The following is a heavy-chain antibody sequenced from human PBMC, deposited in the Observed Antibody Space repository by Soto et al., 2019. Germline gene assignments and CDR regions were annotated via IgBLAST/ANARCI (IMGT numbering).Heavy chain of an antibody. J-gene: IGHJ3*02. CDR3: ARSTYCSGGSCYSDNAFDI. V-gene: IGHV1-2*04. CDR2: INPNSGGT. Sequence: ASVKVSSKASGYTFTGYYMHWVRQAPGQGLEWMGWINPNSGGTNYAQKFQGWVTMTRDTSISTAYMELSRLRSDDTAVYYCARSTYCSGGSCYSDNAFDIRGQGTMVTV. D-gene: IGHD2-15*01. CDR1: GYTFTGYY.